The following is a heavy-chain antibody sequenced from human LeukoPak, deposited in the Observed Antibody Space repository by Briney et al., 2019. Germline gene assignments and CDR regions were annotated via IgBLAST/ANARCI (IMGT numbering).Heavy chain of an antibody. Sequence: GGSLRLSCSASGISFSDAWMSWVRQAPGKGLEWVGRIKRKTDGGTTEYAVPVKDRFTISRDDSKKTVYLQVNSLKSEDTAMYYCCTDLMDYWGQGTLVTVSS. CDR2: IKRKTDGGTT. J-gene: IGHJ4*02. V-gene: IGHV3-15*01. CDR1: GISFSDAW. CDR3: CTDLMDY.